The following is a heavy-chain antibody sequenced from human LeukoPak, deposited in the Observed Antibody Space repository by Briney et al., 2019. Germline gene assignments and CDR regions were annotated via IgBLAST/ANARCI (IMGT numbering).Heavy chain of an antibody. D-gene: IGHD1-26*01. V-gene: IGHV3-23*01. Sequence: GGSLRLSCAASGFTFSSYAMSWVRQAPGKGLEWVSTLSGTGGNTFYADSVKGRFTISRDNSKSTLYLQMSSLRAEDTAVYYCARDGTTTLYYMDVWVKGTTVTVSS. J-gene: IGHJ6*03. CDR3: ARDGTTTLYYMDV. CDR2: LSGTGGNT. CDR1: GFTFSSYA.